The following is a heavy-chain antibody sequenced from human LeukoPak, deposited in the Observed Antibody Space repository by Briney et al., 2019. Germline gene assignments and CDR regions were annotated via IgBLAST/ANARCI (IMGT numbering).Heavy chain of an antibody. Sequence: GGSLRLSCAASGFTFSRYGMHWGRQAPSKGLDWVAVISYDGNNKYYADSVKGRFTISRDNSKNTLYLQMNGLRVEDTAVYYCAKDYGDYNFDYWGHGSLVAVSS. CDR3: AKDYGDYNFDY. CDR2: ISYDGNNK. J-gene: IGHJ4*01. D-gene: IGHD4-17*01. CDR1: GFTFSRYG. V-gene: IGHV3-30*18.